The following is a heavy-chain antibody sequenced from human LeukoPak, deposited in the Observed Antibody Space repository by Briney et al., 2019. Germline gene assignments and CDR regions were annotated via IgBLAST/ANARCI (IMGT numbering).Heavy chain of an antibody. D-gene: IGHD2-21*02. CDR2: ISAYNGNT. J-gene: IGHJ4*02. CDR1: GYTFTTYG. CDR3: ARVFQEGGDDFDY. Sequence: ASVKVSCKASGYTFTTYGITWVRQAPGQGLECMGWISAYNGNTYYAQKLQGRVTMTTDTSTSTAYMELRSLRSDDTAVYYCARVFQEGGDDFDYWGQGTLVTVSS. V-gene: IGHV1-18*04.